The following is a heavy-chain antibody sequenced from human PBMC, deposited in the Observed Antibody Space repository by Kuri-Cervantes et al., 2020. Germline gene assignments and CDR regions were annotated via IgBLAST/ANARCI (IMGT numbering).Heavy chain of an antibody. J-gene: IGHJ3*02. CDR2: ISYDGSNK. D-gene: IGHD4-17*01. V-gene: IGHV3-30*03. Sequence: GESLKISCAASGFTFSSYGMHWVRQAPGKGLEWVAVISYDGSNKYYADSVKGRFTISRDNAKNSLYLQMNSLRAEDTAVYYCARDHVSPGLYGDFVSFDIWGQGTMVTVSS. CDR1: GFTFSSYG. CDR3: ARDHVSPGLYGDFVSFDI.